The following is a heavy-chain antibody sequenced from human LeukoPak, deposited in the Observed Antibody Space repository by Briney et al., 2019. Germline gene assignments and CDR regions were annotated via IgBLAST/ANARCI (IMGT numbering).Heavy chain of an antibody. J-gene: IGHJ4*02. Sequence: GGSLRLSCAASGFTFSKYAMTWVRQAPGKGLEWVSAISPSTLKIYYADSVKGRFTISRDNSKNTLYLQMDNLRGDDTAVYYCAQGASAGIPFDYWGRGVLVTVSS. V-gene: IGHV3-23*01. CDR3: AQGASAGIPFDY. CDR1: GFTFSKYA. CDR2: ISPSTLKI. D-gene: IGHD6-13*01.